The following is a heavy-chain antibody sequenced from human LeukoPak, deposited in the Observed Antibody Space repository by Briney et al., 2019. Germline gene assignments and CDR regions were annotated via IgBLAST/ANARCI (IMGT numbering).Heavy chain of an antibody. Sequence: PSETLSLTCAVYGGSFSGHYWSWIRQPPGKGLEWIGEINHSGSTNYNPSLKSRVTISVDTSKNQFSLKLSSVTAADTAVYYCARVRYCSSTSCYTGAHYAFDIWGQGTMVTVSS. V-gene: IGHV4-34*01. CDR3: ARVRYCSSTSCYTGAHYAFDI. CDR2: INHSGST. CDR1: GGSFSGHY. J-gene: IGHJ3*02. D-gene: IGHD2-2*02.